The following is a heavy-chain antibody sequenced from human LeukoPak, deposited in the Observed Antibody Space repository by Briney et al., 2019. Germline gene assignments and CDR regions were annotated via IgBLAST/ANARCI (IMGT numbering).Heavy chain of an antibody. CDR1: GGSFSGYY. J-gene: IGHJ5*02. CDR2: INHSGST. V-gene: IGHV4-34*01. CDR3: ASRYYYSSGYSNWFDP. Sequence: SETLSLTCAVYGGSFSGYYWSWIRQPPGKGLEWIGEINHSGSTNYNPSLKSRVTISVDTSKNQFSLKLSSVTAADTAVYYCASRYYYSSGYSNWFDPWGQGTLVTVSS. D-gene: IGHD3-22*01.